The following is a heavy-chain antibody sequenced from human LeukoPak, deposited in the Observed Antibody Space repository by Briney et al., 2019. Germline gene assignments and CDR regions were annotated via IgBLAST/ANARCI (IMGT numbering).Heavy chain of an antibody. CDR3: AKNRGMVTPSYYYYYMDV. D-gene: IGHD5-18*01. V-gene: IGHV3-23*01. CDR2: ISGSGGST. J-gene: IGHJ6*03. Sequence: GGSLRLSCAASGFTFSSYAMSWVRQAPGKGLEWVSAISGSGGSTYYADSVKGRFTTSRDNSKNTLYLQMNSLRAEDTAVYYCAKNRGMVTPSYYYYYMDVWGKGTTVTVSS. CDR1: GFTFSSYA.